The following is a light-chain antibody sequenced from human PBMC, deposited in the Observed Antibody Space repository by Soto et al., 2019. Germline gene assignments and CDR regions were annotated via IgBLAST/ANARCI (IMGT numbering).Light chain of an antibody. Sequence: DIQMTQSPSSLSASVGDRVTITCQASQSISSYLNWYQQKPGKAPKLLIYAASSLQSGVPSRFSGSGSGTDFTLTISSLQPEEFATYYCQQCYSTPYTFGQGTKLEIK. CDR3: QQCYSTPYT. CDR1: QSISSY. CDR2: AAS. J-gene: IGKJ2*01. V-gene: IGKV1-39*01.